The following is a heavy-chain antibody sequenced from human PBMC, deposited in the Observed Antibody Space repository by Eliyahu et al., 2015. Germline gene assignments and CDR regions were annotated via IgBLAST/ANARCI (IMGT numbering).Heavy chain of an antibody. Sequence: QLQLQESGPGLVKPSETLSLTCTVSGGSISSSSYYWGWIRQPPGKGLEWIGSIYYSGSTYYNPSLKSRVTISVDTSKNQFSLKLSSVTAADTAVYYCARHRPQWLVRNNWFDPWGQGTLVTVSS. CDR2: IYYSGST. J-gene: IGHJ5*02. CDR3: ARHRPQWLVRNNWFDP. V-gene: IGHV4-39*01. CDR1: GGSISSSSYY. D-gene: IGHD6-19*01.